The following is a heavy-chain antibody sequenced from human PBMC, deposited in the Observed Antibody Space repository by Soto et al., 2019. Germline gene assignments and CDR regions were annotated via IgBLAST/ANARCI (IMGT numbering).Heavy chain of an antibody. CDR1: GFTFISHG. Sequence: EVLLLESGGALTQPGGSLRLSCAASGFTFISHGMSWVRQAPGKGLEWVSTINNIGDTYYADSVKGRFTISRDTLKNTLYLQMNSLGVDDTAIYYCARRGPAVNRFSFNYWGQGTLVTVSS. CDR2: INNIGDT. J-gene: IGHJ4*02. V-gene: IGHV3-23*01. CDR3: ARRGPAVNRFSFNY.